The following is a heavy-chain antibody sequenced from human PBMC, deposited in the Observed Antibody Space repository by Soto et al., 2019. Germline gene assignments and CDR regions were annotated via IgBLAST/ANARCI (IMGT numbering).Heavy chain of an antibody. CDR1: GFTFSSYE. J-gene: IGHJ4*02. V-gene: IGHV3-48*03. CDR3: TRGRNYDFWSDYSTLFDY. Sequence: PGGSLRLSCAASGFTFSSYEMNWVRQAPGKGLEWISYISGSGSTIYYADSVKGRFTISRDNAKSSLNLQMIRLRAEDTAVYYCTRGRNYDFWSDYSTLFDYWGQGTLVTSPQ. CDR2: ISGSGSTI. D-gene: IGHD3-3*01.